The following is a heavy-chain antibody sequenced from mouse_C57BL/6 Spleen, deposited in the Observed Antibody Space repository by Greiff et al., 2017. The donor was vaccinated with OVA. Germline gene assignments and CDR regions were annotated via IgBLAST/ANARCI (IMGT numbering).Heavy chain of an antibody. V-gene: IGHV5-9-1*02. J-gene: IGHJ2*01. CDR1: GFTFSSYA. CDR2: ISSGGDYI. D-gene: IGHD2-4*01. Sequence: EVKLEESGEGLVKPGGSLKLSCAASGFTFSSYAMSWVRQTPEKRLEWVAYISSGGDYIYYADTVKGRFTISRDNARNTLYLQMSSLKSEDTAMYYCTQITRGDYFDYWGQGTTLTVSS. CDR3: TQITRGDYFDY.